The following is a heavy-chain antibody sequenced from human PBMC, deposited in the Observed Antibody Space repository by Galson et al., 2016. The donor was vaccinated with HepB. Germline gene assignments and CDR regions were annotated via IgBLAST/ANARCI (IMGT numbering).Heavy chain of an antibody. CDR2: VFWDDHK. Sequence: PALVKPTQTLTLTCTFSGFSLSSRGVGVGWIRQPPGKALEWFALVFWDDHKRYRPSLQSRLTITKDTSKNQVVLTMTNIDPVDTATYYCANTGPPRTDDDDRPWSFDLWGRGTLVTVSS. CDR3: ANTGPPRTDDDDRPWSFDL. J-gene: IGHJ2*01. CDR1: GFSLSSRGVG. D-gene: IGHD1-1*01. V-gene: IGHV2-5*02.